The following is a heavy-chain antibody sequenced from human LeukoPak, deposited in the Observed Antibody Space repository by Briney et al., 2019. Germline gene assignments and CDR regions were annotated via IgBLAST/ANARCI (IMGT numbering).Heavy chain of an antibody. Sequence: SQTLSPTCTFSGGSISSGGYYLSWIRPHPGKGLEWIGYIYYSGSTYYNPSLKSRVTISVDTSKNQFSLKLSSVTAADTAVYYCARANDYVWYFDYWGQGTLVTVSS. D-gene: IGHD3-16*01. V-gene: IGHV4-31*03. J-gene: IGHJ4*02. CDR3: ARANDYVWYFDY. CDR2: IYYSGST. CDR1: GGSISSGGYY.